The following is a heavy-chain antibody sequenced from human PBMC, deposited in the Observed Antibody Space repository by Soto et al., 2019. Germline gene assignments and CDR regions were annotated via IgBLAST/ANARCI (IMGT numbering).Heavy chain of an antibody. CDR3: ARSKAYCSGGSCYSYYGMDV. CDR1: GCSVTRYW. V-gene: IGHV5-51*01. Sequence: ESVKISGKGSGCSVTRYWTGSVRQMQGKGLEWMGIMYPGDSDTRHSPSVQGQLTISADKSISTAYLQWSSLKASDTAMYYCARSKAYCSGGSCYSYYGMDVWGQGTTVTVSS. CDR2: MYPGDSDT. J-gene: IGHJ6*02. D-gene: IGHD2-15*01.